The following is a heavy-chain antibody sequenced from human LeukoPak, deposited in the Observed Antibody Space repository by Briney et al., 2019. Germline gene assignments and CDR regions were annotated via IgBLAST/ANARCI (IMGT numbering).Heavy chain of an antibody. Sequence: KPSETLSLTCAVYGGSFSGYYWSWIRQPPGKGLEWIGEINHSGSTNYNPSLKSRVTISVDTSKNQFSLKLSSVTAADTAVYYCARREVWGSYRYTSGFDYWGQGTLVTVSS. CDR2: INHSGST. J-gene: IGHJ4*02. CDR3: ARREVWGSYRYTSGFDY. D-gene: IGHD3-16*02. V-gene: IGHV4-34*01. CDR1: GGSFSGYY.